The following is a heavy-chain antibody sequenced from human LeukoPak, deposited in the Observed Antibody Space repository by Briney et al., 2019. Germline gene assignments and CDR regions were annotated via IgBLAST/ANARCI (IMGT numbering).Heavy chain of an antibody. J-gene: IGHJ4*02. CDR1: GFTFSSDA. CDR2: ISGSGGST. V-gene: IGHV3-23*01. D-gene: IGHD3-10*01. CDR3: ASLWCYYGSGSYSSPLDY. Sequence: GGSLRLSCAASGFTFSSDAMSWVRQAPGKGLEWVSAISGSGGSTYYADSVKGRFTISRDNSKNTLYLQMNSLRAEDTAVYYCASLWCYYGSGSYSSPLDYWGQGTLVTVSS.